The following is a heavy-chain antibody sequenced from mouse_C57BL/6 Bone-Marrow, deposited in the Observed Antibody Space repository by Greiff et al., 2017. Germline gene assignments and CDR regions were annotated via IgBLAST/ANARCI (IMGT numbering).Heavy chain of an antibody. D-gene: IGHD3-3*01. V-gene: IGHV14-4*01. J-gene: IGHJ2*01. Sequence: EVKVEESGAELVRPGASVKLSCTASGFNIKDDYMHWVKQRPEQGLEWIGWIDPENGDTEYASKFQGKATITADTSSNTAYLQLSSLTSEDTAVYYCTTLGQGDYWGQGTTLTVSS. CDR2: IDPENGDT. CDR3: TTLGQGDY. CDR1: GFNIKDDY.